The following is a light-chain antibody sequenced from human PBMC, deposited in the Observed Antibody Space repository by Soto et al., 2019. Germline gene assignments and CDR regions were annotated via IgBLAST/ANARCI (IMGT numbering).Light chain of an antibody. V-gene: IGKV3-11*01. CDR1: QSVSSD. J-gene: IGKJ5*01. CDR2: GTS. Sequence: VFTLSPATLSLSTGERATLSCRASQSVSSDLAWYQQKPGQAPRLLIYGTSTRTTGIPDRFSGSGSGTDFTLTISSLEPEDSAVYYCQQRNVLTPVTFGQGALLEVK. CDR3: QQRNVLTPVT.